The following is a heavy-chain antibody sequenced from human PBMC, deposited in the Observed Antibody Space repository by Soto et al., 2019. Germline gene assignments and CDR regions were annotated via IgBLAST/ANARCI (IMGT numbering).Heavy chain of an antibody. CDR3: AKRYGSGSYRDFNSYYGMDI. Sequence: PSETLSLTCTVSGGSISSSSYYWGWIRQPPGKGLEWIGSIYYSGSTYYNPSLKSRVTISVDTSKNQFSLKLSSVTAADTAVYYCAKRYGSGSYRDFNSYYGMDIWGQGTSVTVSS. V-gene: IGHV4-39*01. J-gene: IGHJ6*02. CDR1: GGSISSSSYY. CDR2: IYYSGST. D-gene: IGHD3-10*01.